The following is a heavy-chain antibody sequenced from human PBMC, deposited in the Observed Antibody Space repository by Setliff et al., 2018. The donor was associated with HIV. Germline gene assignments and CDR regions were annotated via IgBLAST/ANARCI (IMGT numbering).Heavy chain of an antibody. J-gene: IGHJ4*02. D-gene: IGHD2-21*01. CDR1: GFIFNAYT. V-gene: IGHV3-21*06. Sequence: GGSLRLSCAASGFIFNAYTMVWVRQAPGKGQEWVSSISSSGNFIYYADSVKGRFTVSRDSAQSSLYLQMSSLRAEDTAVYYCARSHYSRGESFDYWGQGTLVTVSS. CDR3: ARSHYSRGESFDY. CDR2: ISSSGNFI.